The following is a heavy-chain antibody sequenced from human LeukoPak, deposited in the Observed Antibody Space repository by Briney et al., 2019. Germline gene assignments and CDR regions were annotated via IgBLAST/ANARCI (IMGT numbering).Heavy chain of an antibody. V-gene: IGHV3-43*02. D-gene: IGHD2-15*01. Sequence: PGGSLRLSCAASGFTFDDYAMHWVRQAPGKGLEWVSLISGDGGSTYYADSVKGRFTISRDNSKNSLYLQMNSLRTEDTALYYCAKDFIPYCSGGSCYSKWYYYYYGMDVWGQGTTVTVSS. J-gene: IGHJ6*02. CDR3: AKDFIPYCSGGSCYSKWYYYYYGMDV. CDR2: ISGDGGST. CDR1: GFTFDDYA.